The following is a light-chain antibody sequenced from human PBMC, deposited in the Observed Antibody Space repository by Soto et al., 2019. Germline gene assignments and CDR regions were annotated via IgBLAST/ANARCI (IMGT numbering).Light chain of an antibody. CDR1: QSIGTW. V-gene: IGKV1-5*01. CDR3: QQYNSYPLT. J-gene: IGKJ4*01. Sequence: DIQMTQSPSTLSASVGDRVTITCRASQSIGTWLAWYQQRPGKAPKLLIYDASTLEGGVPSRFSGSGSGTELTLTISSLQPDDLGTYYCQQYNSYPLTLGGGTKVDI. CDR2: DAS.